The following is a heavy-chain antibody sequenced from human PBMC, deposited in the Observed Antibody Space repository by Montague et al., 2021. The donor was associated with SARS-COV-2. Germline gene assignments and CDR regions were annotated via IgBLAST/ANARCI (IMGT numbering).Heavy chain of an antibody. Sequence: SLRLSCAASGISVSTNYMTWVRQVPGKGLEWVSVIYSGGTTYYADSVKGRFTMSRDNSKNTVYLQMSSLRAEDTALYYCARGIEYRGSSYHYYSGLDVWGQGTTVTVSS. D-gene: IGHD6-6*01. V-gene: IGHV3-53*01. CDR1: GISVSTNY. CDR2: IYSGGTT. CDR3: ARGIEYRGSSYHYYSGLDV. J-gene: IGHJ6*02.